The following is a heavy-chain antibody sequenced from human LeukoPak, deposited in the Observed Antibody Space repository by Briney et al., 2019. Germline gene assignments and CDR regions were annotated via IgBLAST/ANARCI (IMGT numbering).Heavy chain of an antibody. CDR2: INPNSGGT. CDR3: AREVYDSSGSADY. CDR1: GYTFTGYY. V-gene: IGHV1-2*02. Sequence: ASVKVSCKASGYTFTGYYMHWVRQAPGQGLEWVGWINPNSGGTNYAQKFQGRVTMTRDTSISTACMELSRLRSDDTAVYYCAREVYDSSGSADYWGQGTLVTVSS. J-gene: IGHJ4*02. D-gene: IGHD3-22*01.